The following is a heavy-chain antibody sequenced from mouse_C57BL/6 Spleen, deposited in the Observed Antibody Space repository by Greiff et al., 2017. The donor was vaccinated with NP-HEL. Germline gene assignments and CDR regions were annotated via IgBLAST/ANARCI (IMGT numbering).Heavy chain of an antibody. CDR1: GYAFSSYW. CDR2: IYPGDGDT. D-gene: IGHD1-1*01. J-gene: IGHJ2*01. CDR3: ARRGGLLNFDY. V-gene: IGHV1-80*01. Sequence: VKLMESGAELVKPGASVKISCKASGYAFSSYWMNWVKQRPGKGLEWIGQIYPGDGDTNYNGKFKGKATLTADKSSSTAYMQLSSLTSEDSAVYFCARRGGLLNFDYWGQGTTLTVSS.